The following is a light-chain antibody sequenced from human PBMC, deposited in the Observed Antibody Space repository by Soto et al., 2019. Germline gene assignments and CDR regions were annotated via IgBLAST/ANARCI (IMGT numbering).Light chain of an antibody. Sequence: VLTQSPDTLSLSPGATAIISCRASQPVDTYLAWYQFKPGQRPRLLIYGAPSGAFGIPDRFSGSGSGTNFTLTIHRLGPEDFAVYFCQQYARSPITFGQGTRLDIK. V-gene: IGKV3-20*01. CDR2: GAP. J-gene: IGKJ5*01. CDR3: QQYARSPIT. CDR1: QPVDTY.